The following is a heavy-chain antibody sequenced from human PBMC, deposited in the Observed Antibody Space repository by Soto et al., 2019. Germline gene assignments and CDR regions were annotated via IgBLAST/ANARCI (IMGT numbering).Heavy chain of an antibody. D-gene: IGHD6-13*01. V-gene: IGHV4-34*01. CDR1: GGSFSGYY. J-gene: IGHJ3*02. Sequence: SETLSLTCAVYGGSFSGYYWNWIRQPPGKGLEWIGEIDHSGTTKYSSSLKSRVTISVDTSKNQFSLNLSSVTAADTAVYYCARGGISRAFDIWGQGAMVTVSS. CDR2: IDHSGTT. CDR3: ARGGISRAFDI.